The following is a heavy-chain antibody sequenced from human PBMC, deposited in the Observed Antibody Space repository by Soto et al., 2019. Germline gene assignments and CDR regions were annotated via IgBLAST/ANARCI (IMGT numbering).Heavy chain of an antibody. V-gene: IGHV1-18*01. CDR3: ARRCNPLMDV. CDR1: GYNLAGDG. J-gene: IGHJ6*02. CDR2: INVHNGDT. Sequence: QVQVVQSGAEVKKPGASVKVSCKPSGYNLAGDGFTWVRQAPGQGLEWMGWINVHNGDTNHARKFQDRISLTTDTSTRTVYMEMRNLRSDDTAVYYCARRCNPLMDVWGQGTTVIVSS.